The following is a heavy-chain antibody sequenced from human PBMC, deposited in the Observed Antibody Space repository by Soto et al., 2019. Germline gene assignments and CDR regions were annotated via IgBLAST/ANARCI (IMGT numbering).Heavy chain of an antibody. Sequence: PSETLSLTCAVSGGSISSGGYSWSWLRQPPGKGLEWIGYIYHSGSTYYNPSLKSRVSMSVDKSSNQAPLNVISVTAADSAVYYCAKNAFCVRSSCSSIYGFGPWSQGFLVTVSS. CDR1: GGSISSGGYS. D-gene: IGHD2-21*01. CDR3: AKNAFCVRSSCSSIYGFGP. V-gene: IGHV4-30-2*01. J-gene: IGHJ5*02. CDR2: IYHSGST.